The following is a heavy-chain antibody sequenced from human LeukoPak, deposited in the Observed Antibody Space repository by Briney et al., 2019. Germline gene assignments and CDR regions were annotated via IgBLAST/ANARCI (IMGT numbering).Heavy chain of an antibody. V-gene: IGHV3-30-3*01. CDR2: ISYDGSNK. CDR3: ARDQHYDSNGYSYFDY. Sequence: GRSLRLSCAASGFTFSSYAMHWVRQAPGKGLEGVAVISYDGSNKYYADSVKCRFTISRDNFKNTMYLQMNSLRAEDTAVYYCARDQHYDSNGYSYFDYWGQGTLVTVSS. CDR1: GFTFSSYA. J-gene: IGHJ4*02. D-gene: IGHD3-22*01.